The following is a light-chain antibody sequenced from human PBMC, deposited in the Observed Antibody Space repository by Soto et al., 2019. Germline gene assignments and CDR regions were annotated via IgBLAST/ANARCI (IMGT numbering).Light chain of an antibody. CDR1: QNVSIY. CDR2: DAS. CDR3: QQRSNWPSIT. J-gene: IGKJ5*01. V-gene: IGKV3-11*01. Sequence: EIVLTQSPATLSLSPGERATLSCRASQNVSIYLAWYQQRPGQAPRLLMYDASNRATGIPARFGGSGSGTGFTLTISSLEPEDFAVYYCQQRSNWPSITFGQGTRLEIK.